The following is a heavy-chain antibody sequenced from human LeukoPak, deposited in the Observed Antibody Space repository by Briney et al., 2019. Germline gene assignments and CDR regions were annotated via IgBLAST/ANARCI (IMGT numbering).Heavy chain of an antibody. CDR1: GYTFTSYF. CDR2: INPNSGGT. J-gene: IGHJ4*02. D-gene: IGHD6-25*01. CDR3: ARLASSAIPYFDY. V-gene: IGHV1-2*02. Sequence: GASVKVSCKASGYTFTSYFMHWMRQAPGQGPEWMGWINPNSGGTNYAQKFQGRVTMTRDTSISTAYMELSRLRSDDTAVYYCARLASSAIPYFDYWGQGTLVTVSS.